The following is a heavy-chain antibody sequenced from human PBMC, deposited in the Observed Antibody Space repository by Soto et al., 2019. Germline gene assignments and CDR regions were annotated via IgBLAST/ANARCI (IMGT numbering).Heavy chain of an antibody. D-gene: IGHD6-19*01. V-gene: IGHV3-7*04. J-gene: IGHJ4*02. CDR3: AKDHITGWKLDY. Sequence: EVQLVESGGGLVQPGGSLRLSCTTSGFTFTTYWMNWVRQAPGKGLEWVANTNQDGSQKLYVDSVKGRFTVSRDNAKNIVYLQMDSLRAEDTAVYYCAKDHITGWKLDYWGPGALVIVSS. CDR2: TNQDGSQK. CDR1: GFTFTTYW.